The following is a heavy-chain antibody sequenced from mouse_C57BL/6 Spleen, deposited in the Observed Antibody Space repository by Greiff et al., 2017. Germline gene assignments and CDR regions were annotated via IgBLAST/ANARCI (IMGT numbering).Heavy chain of an antibody. J-gene: IGHJ4*01. CDR3: ARGGMISKYYYAMDY. CDR1: GFTFSSYA. Sequence: VQLKESGGGLVKPGGSLKLSCAASGFTFSSYAMSWVRQTPEKRLEWVATISDGGSYTYYPDNVKGRFTISRDNAKNNLYLQMSHLKSEDTAMYYCARGGMISKYYYAMDYWGQGTSVTVSS. D-gene: IGHD2-4*01. CDR2: ISDGGSYT. V-gene: IGHV5-4*01.